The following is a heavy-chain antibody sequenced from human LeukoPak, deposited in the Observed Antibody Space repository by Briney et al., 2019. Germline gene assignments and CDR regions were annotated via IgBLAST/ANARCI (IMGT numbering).Heavy chain of an antibody. Sequence: GASVKVSCKASGYTFTGYYMHWVRQAPGQGLEWMGRINPNSGGANYAQKFQGRVTMTRDTSISTAYMELSRLRSDGTAVYYCARVPIRRHYESTGYYYEDPWGQGTLVTVSS. CDR2: INPNSGGA. CDR1: GYTFTGYY. CDR3: ARVPIRRHYESTGYYYEDP. V-gene: IGHV1-2*06. J-gene: IGHJ5*02. D-gene: IGHD3-22*01.